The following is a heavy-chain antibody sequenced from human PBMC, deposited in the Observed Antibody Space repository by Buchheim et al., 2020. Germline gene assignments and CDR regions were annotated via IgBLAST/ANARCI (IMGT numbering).Heavy chain of an antibody. CDR3: ARTSYSGSYYQDY. Sequence: QLQLQESGPGLVKPSETLSLTCTVSGGSISSSSYYWGWIRQPPGKGLEWIGSIYYSGSTYYNPSLKSRVTISVDTAKNQVSLKLSSVTAADTAVYYCARTSYSGSYYQDYWGQGTL. V-gene: IGHV4-39*07. CDR2: IYYSGST. CDR1: GGSISSSSYY. J-gene: IGHJ4*02. D-gene: IGHD1-26*01.